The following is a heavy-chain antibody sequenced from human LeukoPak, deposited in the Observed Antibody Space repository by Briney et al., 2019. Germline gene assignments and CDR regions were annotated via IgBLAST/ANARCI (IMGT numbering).Heavy chain of an antibody. CDR2: IYTSGGT. Sequence: PSETLSLTCTVSGGSISSGSYYWSWVRQPAGKGLEWIGRIYTSGGTNYNPSLKSRVTISVDTSKNQFSLQLSSVTAADTAVYYCARGIEYYDSSGYYGAFDIWGQETMVTVSS. CDR1: GGSISSGSYY. D-gene: IGHD3-22*01. CDR3: ARGIEYYDSSGYYGAFDI. V-gene: IGHV4-61*02. J-gene: IGHJ3*02.